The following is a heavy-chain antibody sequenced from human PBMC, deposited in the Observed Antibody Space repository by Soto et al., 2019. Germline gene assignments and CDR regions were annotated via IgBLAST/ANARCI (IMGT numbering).Heavy chain of an antibody. CDR2: ISYDGSNK. V-gene: IGHV3-30*18. D-gene: IGHD3-10*01. Sequence: PGGSLRLSCAASGFTFSSYGMHWVRQAPGKGLEWVAVISYDGSNKYYADSVKGRFTISRDNSKNTLYLQMNSLRAEDTAVYYCAKDRWAVGSGSYQPVWGQGTLVTVSS. CDR3: AKDRWAVGSGSYQPV. J-gene: IGHJ4*02. CDR1: GFTFSSYG.